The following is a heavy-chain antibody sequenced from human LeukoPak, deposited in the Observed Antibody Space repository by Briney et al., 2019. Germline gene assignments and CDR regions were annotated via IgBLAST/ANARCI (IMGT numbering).Heavy chain of an antibody. CDR3: ARDADGYED. V-gene: IGHV3-7*01. CDR1: GFTFSSYW. D-gene: IGHD5-24*01. Sequence: GGSLRLSCAASGFTFSSYWMSWVRQAPGKGLEWVANIKEDGSEDYYADSVKGRFAISKDSAKNSLYLQMNNLRAEDTAMYYCARDADGYEDWGQGTLVIVSS. CDR2: IKEDGSED. J-gene: IGHJ4*02.